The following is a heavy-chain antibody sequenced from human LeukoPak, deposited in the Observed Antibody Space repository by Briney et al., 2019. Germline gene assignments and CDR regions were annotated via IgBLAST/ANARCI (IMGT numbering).Heavy chain of an antibody. D-gene: IGHD4-23*01. J-gene: IGHJ4*02. CDR2: ISGSGGST. Sequence: GGSLRLSCAASGFTFSSYAMSWVRQAPGKGLEWDSAISGSGGSTYYADSVKGRFTISRDNSKNTLYLQMNSLRAEDTAVYYCAKDGGYGGNTGYWGQGTLVTVSS. V-gene: IGHV3-23*01. CDR1: GFTFSSYA. CDR3: AKDGGYGGNTGY.